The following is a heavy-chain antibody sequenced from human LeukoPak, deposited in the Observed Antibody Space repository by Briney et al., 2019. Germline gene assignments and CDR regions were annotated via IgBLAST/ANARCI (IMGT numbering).Heavy chain of an antibody. CDR1: GYTFTSYY. D-gene: IGHD3-22*01. CDR3: ARDTGIYDSSGYYKAYFQH. V-gene: IGHV1-46*01. Sequence: GASVKVSCKVSGYTFTSYYMHWVRQAPGQGLEWMGIINPSGGSTSYAQKFQGRVTMTRDTSTSTVYMELSSLRSEDTAVYYCARDTGIYDSSGYYKAYFQHWGQGTLVTVSS. CDR2: INPSGGST. J-gene: IGHJ1*01.